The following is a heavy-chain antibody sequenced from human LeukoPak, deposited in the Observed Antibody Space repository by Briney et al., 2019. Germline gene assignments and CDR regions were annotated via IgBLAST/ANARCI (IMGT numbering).Heavy chain of an antibody. CDR3: AKDTDGYSSSWYGY. J-gene: IGHJ4*02. V-gene: IGHV3-74*01. CDR1: GFTFSTYW. D-gene: IGHD6-13*01. CDR2: INPDGSST. Sequence: GGSLRLSCAASGFTFSTYWMHWVRQAPGKGLVWVSRINPDGSSTYYADSVKGRFTISRDNSKNTLYLQMNSLRAEDTAVYYCAKDTDGYSSSWYGYWGQGTLVTVSS.